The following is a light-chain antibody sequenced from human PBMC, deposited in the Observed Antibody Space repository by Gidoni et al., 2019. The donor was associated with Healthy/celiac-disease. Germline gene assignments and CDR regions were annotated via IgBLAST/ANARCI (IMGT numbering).Light chain of an antibody. CDR2: AAS. CDR3: QQSYSTPTWT. J-gene: IGKJ1*01. CDR1: QSISSY. V-gene: IGKV1-39*01. Sequence: DIQMTPSPSSLSASVGDRVTITCRASQSISSYLNRYQQKPGKAPKLLIYAASSLQSGVPSRFSGSGSGTDFTLTISSRQPEDFATYYCQQSYSTPTWTFGQGTKVEIK.